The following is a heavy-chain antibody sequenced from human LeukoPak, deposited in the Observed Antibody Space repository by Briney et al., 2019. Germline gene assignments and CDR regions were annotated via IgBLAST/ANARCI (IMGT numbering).Heavy chain of an antibody. D-gene: IGHD3-10*01. J-gene: IGHJ4*02. CDR1: GGSISSYY. CDR2: IYYSGST. CDR3: ARYYGSGSYRRLDY. V-gene: IGHV4-59*12. Sequence: SETLSLTCTVSGGSISSYYWSWIRQPPGKGLEWIGYIYYSGSTNYNPSLKSRVTISVDTSKNQFSLKLSSVTAADTAVYYCARYYGSGSYRRLDYWGQGTLVTVSS.